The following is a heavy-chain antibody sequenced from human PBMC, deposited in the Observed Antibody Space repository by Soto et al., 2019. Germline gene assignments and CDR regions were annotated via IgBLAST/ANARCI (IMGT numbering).Heavy chain of an antibody. J-gene: IGHJ6*02. D-gene: IGHD3-10*01. CDR1: GYSFTTYG. CDR2: ISDYNGNT. CDR3: ARRGYYSGSESYPPPRYYGMDV. V-gene: IGHV1-18*01. Sequence: QVQLVQSGAEVKKPGASVKVSCKASGYSFTTYGISWVRQAPGQGLEWMGWISDYNGNTNYEKKFQSRATMTTDTSTRTAYRELKSLRSDDTAVNYCARRGYYSGSESYPPPRYYGMDVWGQGTTVTVS.